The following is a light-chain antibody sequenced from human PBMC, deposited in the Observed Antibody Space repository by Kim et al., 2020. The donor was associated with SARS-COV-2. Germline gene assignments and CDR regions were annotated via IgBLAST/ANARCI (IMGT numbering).Light chain of an antibody. Sequence: DIQMTQSPSSLSASVGDRVTITCRASQSISSYLNWYQQKPGKAPKLLIYAASSLQSGVPSRFSGSGSGTDFTLTISSLQPEDFATYYCQQSYSTPPCTFGQGTKLE. CDR2: AAS. V-gene: IGKV1-39*01. J-gene: IGKJ2*02. CDR1: QSISSY. CDR3: QQSYSTPPCT.